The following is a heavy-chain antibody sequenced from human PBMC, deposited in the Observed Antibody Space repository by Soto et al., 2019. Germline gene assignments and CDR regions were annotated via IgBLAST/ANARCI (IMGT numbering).Heavy chain of an antibody. J-gene: IGHJ6*02. Sequence: SETLSLTCTVSGGSISSYYWSWIRQPPGKGLEWVGYIYYSGSTYYNPSLKSRVTISVDTSKNQFSLKLSSVTAADTAVYYCASQRSLQNYYYGMDVWGQGTTVTVSS. CDR2: IYYSGST. V-gene: IGHV4-59*08. CDR1: GGSISSYY. CDR3: ASQRSLQNYYYGMDV.